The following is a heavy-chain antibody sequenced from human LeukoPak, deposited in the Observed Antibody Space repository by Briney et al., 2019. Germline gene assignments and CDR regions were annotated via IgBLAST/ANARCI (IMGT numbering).Heavy chain of an antibody. CDR1: GFTFSSYW. J-gene: IGHJ4*02. V-gene: IGHV3-7*01. Sequence: GGSLRLSCAASGFTFSSYWMSWVRQAPGKGLEWVANINKDGGEKYYVDSVKGRFTISRDNAKNTLYLQMNSLRDEDTAVYYCVRDGPLHGDLDYWGQGTLVTVSS. CDR2: INKDGGEK. CDR3: VRDGPLHGDLDY.